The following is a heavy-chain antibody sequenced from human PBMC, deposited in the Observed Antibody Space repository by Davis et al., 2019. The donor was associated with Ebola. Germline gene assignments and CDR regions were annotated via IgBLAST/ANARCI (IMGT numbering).Heavy chain of an antibody. D-gene: IGHD3-10*01. Sequence: GESLKISCKASGYSFTNYWIGWVRQMPGKGLEWMGIVNPGDSDTRYSPSFQGQVTISDDKSISTAYLQWNSLKASDTAMYYCARHDGRNSYGSRGTFDIWGQGTMVIVSS. CDR2: VNPGDSDT. V-gene: IGHV5-51*01. J-gene: IGHJ3*02. CDR3: ARHDGRNSYGSRGTFDI. CDR1: GYSFTNYW.